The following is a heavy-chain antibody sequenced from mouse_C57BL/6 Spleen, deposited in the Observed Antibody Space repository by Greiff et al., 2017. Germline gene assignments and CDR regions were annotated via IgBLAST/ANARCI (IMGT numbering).Heavy chain of an antibody. J-gene: IGHJ4*01. D-gene: IGHD1-1*01. CDR2: IDPETGGT. Sequence: QVQLQQSGAELVRPGASVTLSCKASGYTFTDYEMHWVKQTPVHGLEWIGAIDPETGGTAYNQKFKGKAILTADKSSSTAYMELRSLTSEDSAVYYCTRRRITTVVENYAMDYWGQGTSVTVSS. CDR1: GYTFTDYE. V-gene: IGHV1-15*01. CDR3: TRRRITTVVENYAMDY.